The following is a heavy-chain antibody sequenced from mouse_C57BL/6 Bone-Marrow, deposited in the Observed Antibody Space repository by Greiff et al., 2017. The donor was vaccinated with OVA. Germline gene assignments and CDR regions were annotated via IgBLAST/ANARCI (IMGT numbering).Heavy chain of an antibody. D-gene: IGHD1-1*01. CDR1: GYTFTSYW. CDR2: IYPGNSDT. CDR3: TRSDYGSPYFDY. Sequence: VQLQQSGTVLARPGASVKMSCKPSGYTFTSYWMHWVKQRPGQGLEWIGAIYPGNSDTSYNQKFKGKAKLTAVTSASTAYMELSSLTNEDSAVYYCTRSDYGSPYFDYWGQGTTLTVSS. J-gene: IGHJ2*01. V-gene: IGHV1-5*01.